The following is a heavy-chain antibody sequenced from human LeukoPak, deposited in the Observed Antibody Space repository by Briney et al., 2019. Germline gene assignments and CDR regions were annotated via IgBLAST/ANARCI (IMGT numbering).Heavy chain of an antibody. V-gene: IGHV1-24*01. D-gene: IGHD2-15*01. Sequence: ASVKVSCKVSGYTLTELSMHWVRQAPGKGLEWMGGFDPEDGETIYAQKFQGRVTMTEDTSTGTAYMELSSLRSEDTAVYYCATGGPDIVVVVAATYYFDYWGQGTLVTVSS. CDR1: GYTLTELS. J-gene: IGHJ4*02. CDR3: ATGGPDIVVVVAATYYFDY. CDR2: FDPEDGET.